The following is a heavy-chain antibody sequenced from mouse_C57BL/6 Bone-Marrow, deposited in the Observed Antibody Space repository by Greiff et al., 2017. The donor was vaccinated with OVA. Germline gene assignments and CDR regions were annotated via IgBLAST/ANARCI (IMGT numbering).Heavy chain of an antibody. CDR3: ARRIYYGPQDYAMDY. V-gene: IGHV5-2*03. D-gene: IGHD2-1*01. CDR2: INSDGGST. CDR1: EYEFPSHD. Sequence: DVKLVESGGGLVQPGESLKLSCESNEYEFPSHDMSWVRKTPEKRLELVAAINSDGGSTYYPDTMERRFIISRDNTKKTLYLQMSSLRSEDTALYYCARRIYYGPQDYAMDYWGQGTSVTVSS. J-gene: IGHJ4*01.